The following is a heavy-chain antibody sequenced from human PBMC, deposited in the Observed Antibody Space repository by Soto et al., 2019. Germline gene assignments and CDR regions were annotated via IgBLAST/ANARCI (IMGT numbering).Heavy chain of an antibody. D-gene: IGHD6-19*01. V-gene: IGHV4-31*03. CDR2: IYDSGST. CDR3: ASQATGWYPDY. CDR1: GASISSGGYY. J-gene: IGHJ4*02. Sequence: QVELQESGPGLVKPSQTLSLTCTVSGASISSGGYYWSWVRKHPGKGLEWIGYIYDSGSTYYNQSLKSRVTISLDTSKNQFSLKLTSVTAADTAVYYCASQATGWYPDYWGQGTLVTVSS.